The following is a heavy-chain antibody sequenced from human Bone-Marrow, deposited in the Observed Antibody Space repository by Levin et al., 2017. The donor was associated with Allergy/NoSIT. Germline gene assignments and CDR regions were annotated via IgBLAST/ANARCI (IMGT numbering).Heavy chain of an antibody. CDR1: GFTFSSYW. D-gene: IGHD3-22*01. Sequence: ASVKVSCAASGFTFSSYWMSWVRQAPGKGLEWVANIKQDGSEKYYVDSVKGRFTISRDNAKNSLYLQMNSLRAEDTAVYYCAREGYDSSGYSYYFDYWGQGTLVTVSS. CDR2: IKQDGSEK. J-gene: IGHJ4*02. CDR3: AREGYDSSGYSYYFDY. V-gene: IGHV3-7*01.